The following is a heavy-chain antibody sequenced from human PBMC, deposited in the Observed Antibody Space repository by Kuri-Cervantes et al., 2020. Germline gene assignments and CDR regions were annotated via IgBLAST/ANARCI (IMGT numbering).Heavy chain of an antibody. V-gene: IGHV4-59*12. CDR2: VYHSGDT. CDR1: GGSINYCY. D-gene: IGHD3-10*01. J-gene: IGHJ3*02. Sequence: GSLRLSCSVSGGSINYCYWSWIRQPPGKGLEWIGFVYHSGDTNYNPSLKSRVTMSVDTSKNQFSLKLSSVTAVDTAVYYCARRGLGRRGAFDIWGQGTMVTVSS. CDR3: ARRGLGRRGAFDI.